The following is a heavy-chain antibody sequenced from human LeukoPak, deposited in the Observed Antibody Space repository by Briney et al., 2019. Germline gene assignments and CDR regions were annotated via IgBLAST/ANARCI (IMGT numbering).Heavy chain of an antibody. J-gene: IGHJ4*02. Sequence: GGSLRLSCAASGFSVSTNYMNWVHQAPGMGLECVSVISNHGTTYYADSVKGRFSISRDNSKNTVFLQRNCLRAEDTAVYYCAIDNTVSVYYELGYWGQGTLVTVSS. D-gene: IGHD3-3*01. CDR2: ISNHGTT. V-gene: IGHV3-53*01. CDR3: AIDNTVSVYYELGY. CDR1: GFSVSTNY.